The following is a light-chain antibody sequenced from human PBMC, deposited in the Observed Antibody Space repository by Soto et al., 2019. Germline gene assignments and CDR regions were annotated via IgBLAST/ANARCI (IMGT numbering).Light chain of an antibody. CDR3: QKFYGTPYT. CDR1: QSVLYSSNNKNY. J-gene: IGKJ2*01. CDR2: WAS. Sequence: DIVMTQSPDSLAVSLGERATINYKSSQSVLYSSNNKNYLAWYQQKPGQPPKLLIYWASTRESGVPDGFSGSGSGTAFPPTTSSLQVEEVAVYYGQKFYGTPYTFGQGTKLEIK. V-gene: IGKV4-1*01.